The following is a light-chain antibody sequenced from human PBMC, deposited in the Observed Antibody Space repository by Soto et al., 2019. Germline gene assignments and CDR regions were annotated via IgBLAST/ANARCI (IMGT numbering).Light chain of an antibody. CDR1: SSDIGSYNF. V-gene: IGLV2-14*01. Sequence: QSALTQPASVSGSPGQSITISCTGTSSDIGSYNFVSWYQQYPGKAPKLIIFDVSNRPSGISNRFFGSKSGNTASLIISGPQAEEGADYYCSSCSSTSTTLFGGGTKVTV. J-gene: IGLJ2*01. CDR2: DVS. CDR3: SSCSSTSTTL.